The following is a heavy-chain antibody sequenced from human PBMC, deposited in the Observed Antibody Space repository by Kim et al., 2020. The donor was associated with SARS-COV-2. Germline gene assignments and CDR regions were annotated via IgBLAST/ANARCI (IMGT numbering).Heavy chain of an antibody. CDR3: ARVLSLDAAGSYFVY. V-gene: IGHV3-53*01. Sequence: GGSLRLSCAASGFTVSSNYMSWVRQAPGKGLEWVSVIYSGGSTYYADSAMGRLTISRDNSTNTPFLQMNSLRAEDTAVYYCARVLSLDAAGSYFVYWGRGTLVTVSS. CDR1: GFTVSSNY. J-gene: IGHJ4*02. CDR2: IYSGGST. D-gene: IGHD6-13*01.